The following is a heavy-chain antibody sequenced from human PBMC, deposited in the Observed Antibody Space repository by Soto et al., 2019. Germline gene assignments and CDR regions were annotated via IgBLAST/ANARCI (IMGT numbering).Heavy chain of an antibody. CDR2: VGSGSGPL. Sequence: EVQLVESGGGSVQPGGSLRLSCAASGFTFSTYSMNWVRQAPGKGLEWISHVGSGSGPLLYADSVKGRFTISRDNAKNSLYLQMNSLRDEDTAIYYCARVRKGNYCIDYWGQGIPVIVSS. J-gene: IGHJ4*02. D-gene: IGHD1-7*01. V-gene: IGHV3-48*02. CDR3: ARVRKGNYCIDY. CDR1: GFTFSTYS.